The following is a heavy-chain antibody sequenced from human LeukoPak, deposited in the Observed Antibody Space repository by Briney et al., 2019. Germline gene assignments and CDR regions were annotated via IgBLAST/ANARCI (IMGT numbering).Heavy chain of an antibody. CDR3: ARHGYVDFWSGPGDY. V-gene: IGHV3-33*01. Sequence: PGGSLRLSCAASGFTFSRFAMHWVRQAPGKGPEWVAVIWHDASDEKYSHSVRGRFTVSRDNSKNTLYLQMNSLRAEDTAVYYCARHGYVDFWSGPGDYWGQGTLVTVSS. J-gene: IGHJ4*02. CDR2: IWHDASDE. D-gene: IGHD3-3*01. CDR1: GFTFSRFA.